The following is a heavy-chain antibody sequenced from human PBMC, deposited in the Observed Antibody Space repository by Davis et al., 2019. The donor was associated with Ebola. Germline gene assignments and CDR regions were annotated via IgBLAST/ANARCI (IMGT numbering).Heavy chain of an antibody. CDR1: GCSISSSNW. CDR2: IYYSGST. J-gene: IGHJ6*02. Sequence: MPSETLSLTCAVSGCSISSSNWWSWVRQPPGKGLAWIGYIYYSGSTNYNPSLKSRVTISVDTSKNQFSLKLSSVTSADTAVYYCARQIYYYYYYGMDVWGQGTTVTVSS. D-gene: IGHD2-15*01. V-gene: IGHV4-4*02. CDR3: ARQIYYYYYYGMDV.